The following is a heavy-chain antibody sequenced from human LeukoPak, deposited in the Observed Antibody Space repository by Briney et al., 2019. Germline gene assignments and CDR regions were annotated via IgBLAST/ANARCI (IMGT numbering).Heavy chain of an antibody. J-gene: IGHJ4*02. CDR1: GFTFSDFG. CDR3: ARDIYDQCLDY. D-gene: IGHD3-22*01. Sequence: PGGSLRLSCAASGFTFSDFGMNWVRQAPGKGLEWLSYISSGSGLIYYADSVKGRFTISRDNAKNSLHLQMNSLRVEDTAVYYCARDIYDQCLDYWGREPWSPSPQ. CDR2: ISSGSGLI. V-gene: IGHV3-48*01.